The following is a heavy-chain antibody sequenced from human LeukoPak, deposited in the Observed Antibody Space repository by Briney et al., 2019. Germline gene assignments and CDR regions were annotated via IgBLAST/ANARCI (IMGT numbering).Heavy chain of an antibody. V-gene: IGHV4-34*01. CDR3: AREGPSPFDY. CDR2: INHSGST. J-gene: IGHJ4*02. CDR1: GESFSGYY. Sequence: KPSETLSLTCAVYGESFSGYYWSWIRQPPGKGLEWIGEINHSGSTNYNPSLKRRVTISVDTSKNQFSLKLSSVTAADTAVYYCAREGPSPFDYWGQGTLVTVSS.